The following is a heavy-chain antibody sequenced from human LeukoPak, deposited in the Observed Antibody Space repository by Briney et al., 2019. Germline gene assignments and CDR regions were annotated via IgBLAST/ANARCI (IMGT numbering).Heavy chain of an antibody. CDR3: ARLQYCSGGSCYSTKGYFDY. CDR2: IYYSGST. D-gene: IGHD2-15*01. J-gene: IGHJ4*02. Sequence: SETLSLTCTVSGDSTSSDRYYGGWVRQPPGKGLEWIGNIYYSGSTYYNPSLKSRVTISVDTSKNQFSLKLSSVTAADTAVYYCARLQYCSGGSCYSTKGYFDYWGQGTLVTVSS. CDR1: GDSTSSDRYY. V-gene: IGHV4-39*01.